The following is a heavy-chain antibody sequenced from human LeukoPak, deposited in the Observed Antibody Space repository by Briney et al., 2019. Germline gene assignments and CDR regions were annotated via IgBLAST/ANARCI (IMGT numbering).Heavy chain of an antibody. V-gene: IGHV3-30*04. CDR2: ISYDGSNK. J-gene: IGHJ4*02. CDR3: ARDFSYVGASLDY. D-gene: IGHD1-26*01. Sequence: GGSLRLSCAASGFTFSSYAMHWVRQAPGKGLEWVAVISYDGSNKYYADSVKGRFTISRDNSKNTLYLQMNSLRAEDTAVYCCARDFSYVGASLDYWGQGTLVTVSS. CDR1: GFTFSSYA.